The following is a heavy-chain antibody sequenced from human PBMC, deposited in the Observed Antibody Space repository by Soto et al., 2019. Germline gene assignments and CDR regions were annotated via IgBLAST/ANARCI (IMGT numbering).Heavy chain of an antibody. CDR2: IYYSGST. V-gene: IGHV4-59*01. CDR1: GGSISSYY. Sequence: SETLSLTCTVSGGSISSYYWSWIRQPPGKGLEWIGYIYYSGSTNYNPSLKSRVTISVDTSKNQFSLKLSSVTAADTAVYYCARGSWLVGGSGSYYYYGMGVWGQGTTVTVSS. J-gene: IGHJ6*02. D-gene: IGHD3-10*01. CDR3: ARGSWLVGGSGSYYYYGMGV.